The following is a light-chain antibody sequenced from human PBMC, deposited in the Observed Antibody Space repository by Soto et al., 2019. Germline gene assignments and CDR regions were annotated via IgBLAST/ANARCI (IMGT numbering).Light chain of an antibody. J-gene: IGLJ2*01. V-gene: IGLV2-14*01. Sequence: QSALTQPASVSGSPGQSITISCTGTSSDVGGYNYVSWYQQHPGKAPKLMIYDVSYRPSGVSNRFSGSKSGNTASLTISGLQAEDEADYYCSSYTSSYVVFGGGTKLTVL. CDR1: SSDVGGYNY. CDR2: DVS. CDR3: SSYTSSYVV.